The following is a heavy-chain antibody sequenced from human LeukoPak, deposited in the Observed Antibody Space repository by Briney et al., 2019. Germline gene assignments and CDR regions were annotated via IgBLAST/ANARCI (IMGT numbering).Heavy chain of an antibody. CDR2: ISYDGSNK. Sequence: SLRLSCAASGFTFSSYGMHWVRQAPGKGLEWVAVISYDGSNKYYADSVKGRFTISRDNSKNTLYLQMNSLRAEDTAVYYCATHMDVWGKGTTVTISS. V-gene: IGHV3-30*03. J-gene: IGHJ6*03. CDR3: ATHMDV. CDR1: GFTFSSYG.